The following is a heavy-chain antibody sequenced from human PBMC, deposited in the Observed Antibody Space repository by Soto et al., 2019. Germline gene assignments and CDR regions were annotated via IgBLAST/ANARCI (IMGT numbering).Heavy chain of an antibody. CDR3: ARLRLYEYVYFDH. CDR2: IYTSGST. J-gene: IGHJ4*02. Sequence: QVQLQESGPGLVKPSETLSLTCTVSGGSISSYDWSWIRQPPGKGLEWMGRIYTSGSTNYYPSLKSRVTMSVDTSKNQCSLKLSSVTAADPAVYYCARLRLYEYVYFDHWGQGTLVTVSS. D-gene: IGHD3-16*01. V-gene: IGHV4-4*07. CDR1: GGSISSYD.